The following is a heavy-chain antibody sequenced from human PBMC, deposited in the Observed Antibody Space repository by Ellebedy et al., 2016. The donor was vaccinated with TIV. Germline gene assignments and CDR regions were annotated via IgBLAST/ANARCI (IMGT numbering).Heavy chain of an antibody. CDR1: DYSISSGYF. J-gene: IGHJ3*01. V-gene: IGHV4-38-2*02. Sequence: MPSETLSLTCTVSDYSISSGYFWGWIRQPPGKGREWIGSIHHSGTNYYNPSLKSRLTISVATSKNQFSLKRSSVTAIDPAVYYCARELAYYSNNGYYYLSGFDVWGRGTMVTVSS. D-gene: IGHD3-22*01. CDR2: IHHSGTN. CDR3: ARELAYYSNNGYYYLSGFDV.